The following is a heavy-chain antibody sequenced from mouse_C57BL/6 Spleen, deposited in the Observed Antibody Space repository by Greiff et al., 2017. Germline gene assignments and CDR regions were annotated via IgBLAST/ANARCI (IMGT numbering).Heavy chain of an antibody. J-gene: IGHJ4*01. CDR1: GYTFTSYW. D-gene: IGHD1-1*01. Sequence: QVQLKQPGAELVKPGASVKLSCKASGYTFTSYWMHWVKQRPGRGLEWIGRIDPNSGGTKYNEKFKSKATLTVDKPSSTAYMQLSSLTSEDSAVXYGARGDYYGSTYAMDYWGQGTSVTVSS. CDR3: ARGDYYGSTYAMDY. CDR2: IDPNSGGT. V-gene: IGHV1-72*01.